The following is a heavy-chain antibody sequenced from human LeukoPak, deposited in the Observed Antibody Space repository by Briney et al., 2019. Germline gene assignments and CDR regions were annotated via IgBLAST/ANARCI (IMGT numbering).Heavy chain of an antibody. J-gene: IGHJ4*02. D-gene: IGHD6-6*01. CDR1: GGSFSGYY. Sequence: SETLSLTCAVYGGSFSGYYWSWIRQPPGKGLEWIGEINHSGSTNYNPSLKSRVTISVDTSKNQFSLKLSSVTAADTAVYYCARARIAARPFDYWGQGTLVTVTS. CDR2: INHSGST. V-gene: IGHV4-34*01. CDR3: ARARIAARPFDY.